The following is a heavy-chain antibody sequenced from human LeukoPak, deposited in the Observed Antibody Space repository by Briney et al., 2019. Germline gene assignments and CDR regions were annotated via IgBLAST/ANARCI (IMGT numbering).Heavy chain of an antibody. Sequence: HPGGSLRLSCAASGFTFSSYGMHWVRQAPGKGLEWVAFIRYDGSNKYYADSVKGRFTISRDNSKNTLYLQMNSLRAEDAAVYYCAKEKGAHWLMGYFDYWGQGTLVTVSS. D-gene: IGHD5-12*01. CDR1: GFTFSSYG. J-gene: IGHJ4*02. V-gene: IGHV3-30*02. CDR2: IRYDGSNK. CDR3: AKEKGAHWLMGYFDY.